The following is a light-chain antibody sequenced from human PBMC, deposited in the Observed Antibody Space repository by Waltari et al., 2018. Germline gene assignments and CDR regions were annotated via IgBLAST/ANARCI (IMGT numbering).Light chain of an antibody. J-gene: IGLJ2*01. CDR2: DTD. CDR3: AAWDDSRSVV. V-gene: IGLV1-47*01. Sequence: QSLLTQSPSASGTPGQRVSISCSGSSSNIGNNHVYWYQHFPGTAPRLLIYDTDRRPSGVPERFSASKSGTSASLAISGLRSEDEADYYCAAWDDSRSVVFGGGT. CDR1: SSNIGNNH.